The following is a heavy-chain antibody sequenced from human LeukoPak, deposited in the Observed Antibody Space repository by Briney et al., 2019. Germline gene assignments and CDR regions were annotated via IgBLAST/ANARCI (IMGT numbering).Heavy chain of an antibody. CDR2: IYYSGST. CDR1: GGSISSYY. V-gene: IGHV4-59*06. J-gene: IGHJ4*02. D-gene: IGHD3-3*01. CDR3: ARVQNYYDFWSGYYSPGYFDY. Sequence: SETLSLTCTVSGGSISSYYWSWIRQHPGKGLEWIGYIYYSGSTYYNPSLKSRVTISVDTSKNQFSLKLSSVTAADTAVYYCARVQNYYDFWSGYYSPGYFDYWGQGTLVTVSS.